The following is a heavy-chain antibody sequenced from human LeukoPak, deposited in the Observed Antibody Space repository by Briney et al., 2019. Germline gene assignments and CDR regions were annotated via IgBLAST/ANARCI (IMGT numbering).Heavy chain of an antibody. CDR3: AKDTGITPSGISGFFDF. J-gene: IGHJ4*02. Sequence: KPSETLSLTCTVSGGSISTYYWSWIRQPPGKGLEGMGNISYSGSANYNPSLKSRVTISVDTSKIQFSLKLSSVTAEDTALYYCAKDTGITPSGISGFFDFWGQGTLVTVSS. D-gene: IGHD6-13*01. CDR2: ISYSGSA. V-gene: IGHV4-59*01. CDR1: GGSISTYY.